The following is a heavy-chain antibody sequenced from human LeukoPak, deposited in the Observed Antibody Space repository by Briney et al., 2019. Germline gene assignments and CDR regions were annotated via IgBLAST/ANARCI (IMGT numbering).Heavy chain of an antibody. J-gene: IGHJ3*02. D-gene: IGHD3-22*01. CDR3: AIRDSSGYYSDAFDI. CDR1: GGSISSYY. Sequence: PSETLSLTCTVSGGSISSYYWSWIRQPPGKGLEWIGYIYYSGSTNYNPSPKSRVTISVDTSKNQFSLKLSSVTAADTAVYYCAIRDSSGYYSDAFDIWGQGTMVTVSS. CDR2: IYYSGST. V-gene: IGHV4-59*01.